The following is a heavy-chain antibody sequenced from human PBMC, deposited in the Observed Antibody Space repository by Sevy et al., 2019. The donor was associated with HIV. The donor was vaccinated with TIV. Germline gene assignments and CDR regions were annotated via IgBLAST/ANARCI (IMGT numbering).Heavy chain of an antibody. CDR1: GFTLSSYT. Sequence: GGSLRLSCEASGFTLSSYTMNWVRQSPEKGLEWVATFDRTDITHYADSVKGRFIISRDTAKNSLFLQMNSLRDDDTAMYLCVRDERAIASHFDYWGRRTLVTVSS. CDR2: FDRTDIT. CDR3: VRDERAIASHFDY. J-gene: IGHJ4*02. D-gene: IGHD2-21*01. V-gene: IGHV3-48*02.